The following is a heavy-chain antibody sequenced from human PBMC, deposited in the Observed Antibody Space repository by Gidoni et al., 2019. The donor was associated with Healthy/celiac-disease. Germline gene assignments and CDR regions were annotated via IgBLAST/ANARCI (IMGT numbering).Heavy chain of an antibody. D-gene: IGHD1-1*01. CDR3: ARARGKTGTTLDY. CDR1: GGSISSYY. V-gene: IGHV4-59*01. CDR2: IYYSGST. Sequence: QVQLQESGPGLVKPSETLSLTCTVSGGSISSYYWSWIRQPPGKGLEWIGYIYYSGSTNYNPFLKSRVTISVDTSKNQFSLKLSSVTAADTAVYYCARARGKTGTTLDYWGQGTLVTVSS. J-gene: IGHJ4*02.